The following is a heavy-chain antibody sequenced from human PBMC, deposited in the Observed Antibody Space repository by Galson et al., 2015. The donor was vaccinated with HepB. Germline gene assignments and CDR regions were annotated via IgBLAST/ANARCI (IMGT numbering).Heavy chain of an antibody. D-gene: IGHD6-19*01. CDR3: ASPFWSYSSGWYDDPYYYYGMDV. CDR1: GFTFSSYA. Sequence: SLRLSCAASGFTFSSYAMHWVRQAPGKGLEWVAVISYDGSNKYYADSVKGRYTISRDNSKNTLYLQMNSLRAEDTAVYYCASPFWSYSSGWYDDPYYYYGMDVWGQGTTVTVSS. J-gene: IGHJ6*02. V-gene: IGHV3-30*04. CDR2: ISYDGSNK.